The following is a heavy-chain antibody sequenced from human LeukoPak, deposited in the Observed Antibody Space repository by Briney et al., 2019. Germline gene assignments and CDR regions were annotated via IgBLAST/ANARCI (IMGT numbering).Heavy chain of an antibody. CDR3: AKTYYYDSSNYPPMDY. V-gene: IGHV3-23*01. Sequence: PGGSLRLSCAASGFTFSSYAMSWVRQAPGEGLERVSAISGGGGNTYYADSVKGRFTISRDNSKNTLYLQMYSLRAEDTTVYYCAKTYYYDSSNYPPMDYWGQGTLVTVSS. J-gene: IGHJ4*02. CDR1: GFTFSSYA. D-gene: IGHD3-22*01. CDR2: ISGGGGNT.